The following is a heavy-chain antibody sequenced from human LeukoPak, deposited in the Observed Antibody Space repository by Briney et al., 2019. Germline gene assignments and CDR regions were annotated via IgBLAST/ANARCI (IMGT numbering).Heavy chain of an antibody. CDR1: GYTFTGYY. Sequence: GASVTVSCKASGYTFTGYYMHWVRQAPGQGLEWMGWINPNSGGTNYAQKFQGRVTITRDTSISTAYMELSRLRSDDTAVYYCATCDTAMVVFDYWGQGTLVTVSS. V-gene: IGHV1-2*02. CDR3: ATCDTAMVVFDY. CDR2: INPNSGGT. J-gene: IGHJ4*02. D-gene: IGHD5-18*01.